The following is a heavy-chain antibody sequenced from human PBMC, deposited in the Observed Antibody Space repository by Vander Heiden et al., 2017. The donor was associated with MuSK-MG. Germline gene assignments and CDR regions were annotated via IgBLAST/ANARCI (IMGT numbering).Heavy chain of an antibody. CDR3: AKDSGREYSSGWRYWYFDL. CDR2: ISWNSGSI. V-gene: IGHV3-9*01. J-gene: IGHJ2*01. D-gene: IGHD6-19*01. Sequence: EVQLVESGGGLVQAGGYLRLSCAAAGLTCPVDAIHGVRLAPGTGREWDSGISWNSGSIDYEDPVKGRFTNARDNAKNSLYLQMNSLRAEEPAFHYCAKDSGREYSSGWRYWYFDLWGRGTMVTVSS. CDR1: GLTCPVDA.